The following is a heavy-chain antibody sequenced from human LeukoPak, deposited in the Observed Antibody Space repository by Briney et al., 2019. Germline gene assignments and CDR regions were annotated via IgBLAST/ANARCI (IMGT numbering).Heavy chain of an antibody. CDR3: ARNVETAMVFDY. V-gene: IGHV4-34*01. CDR1: GGSVSSNGYY. Sequence: SETLSLTCTVSGGSVSSNGYYWSWIRQPPGKGLEWIGEINHSGSTDYNPSLRGRVTMFLDTSKNQFSLRLSSVTAADTAVYYCARNVETAMVFDYWGQGNLVTVSS. J-gene: IGHJ4*02. D-gene: IGHD5-18*01. CDR2: INHSGST.